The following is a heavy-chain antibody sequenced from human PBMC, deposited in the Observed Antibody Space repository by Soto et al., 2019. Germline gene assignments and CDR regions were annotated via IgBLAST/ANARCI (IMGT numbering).Heavy chain of an antibody. V-gene: IGHV4-31*03. Sequence: QVQLQESGPGLVKPSQTLSLTCTVSGGSISSGGYYWSWIRQHPGKGLEWIGYIYYSASTYYNPSLKSRVTIPVDTSKNQFSLQLSSVPAADTAVYYCARAPRPGGDFDYWGQGTLVTVSS. D-gene: IGHD2-21*01. CDR1: GGSISSGGYY. CDR2: IYYSAST. CDR3: ARAPRPGGDFDY. J-gene: IGHJ4*02.